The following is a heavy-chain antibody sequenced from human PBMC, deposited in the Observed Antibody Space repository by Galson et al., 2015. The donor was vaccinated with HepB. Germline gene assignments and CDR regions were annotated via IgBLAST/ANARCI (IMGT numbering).Heavy chain of an antibody. CDR3: ATIAMDAFDI. J-gene: IGHJ3*02. CDR1: GFTFTDYY. D-gene: IGHD6-13*01. CDR2: ISGSGSAV. V-gene: IGHV3-11*01. Sequence: SLRLSCAASGFTFTDYYMSWIRQAPGKGLERLSYISGSGSAVYYADSVQGRFTISRDNAKNSLYLQMSSLRAEDTALYYCATIAMDAFDIWGQGTMVTVSS.